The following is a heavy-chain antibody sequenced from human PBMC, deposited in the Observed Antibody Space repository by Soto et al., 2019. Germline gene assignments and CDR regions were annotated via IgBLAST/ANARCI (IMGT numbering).Heavy chain of an antibody. CDR3: AKVVAAAGSRSYGMDV. J-gene: IGHJ6*02. CDR1: GFTLSSYG. V-gene: IGHV3-30*18. CDR2: ISYDGSNK. Sequence: GGSLRLSCADSGFTLSSYGMHWVRQAPGKGLEWVAVISYDGSNKYYADSVKGRFTISRDNSKNTLYLQMNSLRAEDTAVYYCAKVVAAAGSRSYGMDVWGQGIPVTVSS. D-gene: IGHD6-13*01.